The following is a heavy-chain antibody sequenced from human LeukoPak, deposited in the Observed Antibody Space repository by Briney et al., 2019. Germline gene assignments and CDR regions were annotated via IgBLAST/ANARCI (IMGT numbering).Heavy chain of an antibody. J-gene: IGHJ5*02. CDR3: ARRTIVGTINGLFDP. D-gene: IGHD5-12*01. V-gene: IGHV4-39*01. CDR2: IFYSGST. CDR1: GVSISSSSYY. Sequence: SETLSLTCTVSGVSISSSSYYWGWLRQPPGQGLEWIGSIFYSGSTYYNPSLKSRVTISVDTSKNQFSLKLSSVSAADTAVYYCARRTIVGTINGLFDPWGQGTLVTVSS.